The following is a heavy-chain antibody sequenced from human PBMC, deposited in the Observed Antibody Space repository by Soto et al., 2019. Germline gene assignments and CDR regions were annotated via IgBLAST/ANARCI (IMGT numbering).Heavy chain of an antibody. Sequence: QVQLVESGGGVVQPGRSLRLSCAASGFTCSSYAMHWVRQAPGKGLEWVAVRSYDGSNKYYADSVKGRFTISRDNSKNTLYLQMNSLRAEDTAVYYCARPLWRNDYNWGYFDLWGRGTLVTVSS. CDR2: RSYDGSNK. CDR1: GFTCSSYA. D-gene: IGHD4-4*01. V-gene: IGHV3-30-3*01. CDR3: ARPLWRNDYNWGYFDL. J-gene: IGHJ2*01.